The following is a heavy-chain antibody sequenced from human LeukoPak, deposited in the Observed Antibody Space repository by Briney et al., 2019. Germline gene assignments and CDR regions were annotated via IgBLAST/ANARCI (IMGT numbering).Heavy chain of an antibody. V-gene: IGHV4-59*11. CDR2: VYYSGST. J-gene: IGHJ6*02. CDR3: ARDNWNYGSSMDV. D-gene: IGHD1-7*01. CDR1: GDSISSHY. Sequence: KPSETLSLTCTVSGDSISSHYWSWIRQPPGKGLEWIGYVYYSGSTNYNPSLKSRVTISVDTSKNQFSLKLSSVTAADAAMYYCARDNWNYGSSMDVWGQGTTVTVSS.